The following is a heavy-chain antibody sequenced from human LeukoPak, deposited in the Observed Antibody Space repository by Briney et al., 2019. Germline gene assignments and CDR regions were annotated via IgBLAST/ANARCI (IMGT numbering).Heavy chain of an antibody. J-gene: IGHJ5*02. V-gene: IGHV1-3*01. CDR2: INAGNGNT. Sequence: ASVKVSCKASGYSFTSYAMNWVRQAPGQRLEWMGWINAGNGNTKYSQEFQGRVTMTTDTSTSTAYMELRSLRSDDTAVYYCARDAWSIAAVGFDPWGRGTLVTVSS. D-gene: IGHD6-13*01. CDR1: GYSFTSYA. CDR3: ARDAWSIAAVGFDP.